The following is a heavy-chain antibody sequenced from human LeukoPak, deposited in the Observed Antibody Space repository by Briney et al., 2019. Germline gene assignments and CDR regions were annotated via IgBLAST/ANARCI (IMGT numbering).Heavy chain of an antibody. D-gene: IGHD6-13*01. CDR3: ATNVHLARWYGVFDI. J-gene: IGHJ3*02. Sequence: PGGSLRLSCAASGFTFSSYGMHWVRQAPGKGLEWVAVIWDDGSNKYYADSVKGRFTISRDNSKNTLYVQVNSLKAEDTAVYYCATNVHLARWYGVFDIWGQGTMVTVST. CDR2: IWDDGSNK. CDR1: GFTFSSYG. V-gene: IGHV3-33*01.